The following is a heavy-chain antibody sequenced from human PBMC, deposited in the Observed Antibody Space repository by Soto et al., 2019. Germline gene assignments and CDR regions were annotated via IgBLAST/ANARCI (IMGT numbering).Heavy chain of an antibody. D-gene: IGHD2-21*02. CDR2: VHHSWGS. V-gene: IGHV4-59*08. Sequence: PSETLSLTCTVSGGSISSYYWSWFRQSPGKRMEWIGYVHHSWGSSYNPSLQSRVAISLDASKSQFSLKVTSVTATDTAVYYCARSYGGDWAHDYWGQGTLVTVSS. J-gene: IGHJ4*02. CDR1: GGSISSYY. CDR3: ARSYGGDWAHDY.